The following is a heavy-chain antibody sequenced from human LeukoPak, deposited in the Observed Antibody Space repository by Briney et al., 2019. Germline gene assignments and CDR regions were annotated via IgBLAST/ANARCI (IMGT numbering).Heavy chain of an antibody. CDR1: GGSIGTYY. Sequence: SETLSLTCTVSGGSIGTYYWSWIRQPPGKGLEWIGHIYYSGSPDYNPSLKSRVTISADTSKNQFSLKLSSVTAADTAVYYCARGEAPGTYYYDSSGLDYWGQGTLVTVSS. J-gene: IGHJ4*02. CDR2: IYYSGSP. CDR3: ARGEAPGTYYYDSSGLDY. V-gene: IGHV4-59*12. D-gene: IGHD3-22*01.